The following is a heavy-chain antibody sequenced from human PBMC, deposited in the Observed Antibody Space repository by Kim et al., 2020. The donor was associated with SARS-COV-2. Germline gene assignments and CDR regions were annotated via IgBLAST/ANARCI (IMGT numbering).Heavy chain of an antibody. CDR3: ARDERITAENYFDY. J-gene: IGHJ4*02. D-gene: IGHD6-25*01. CDR1: GFNFDDYD. V-gene: IGHV3-20*04. CDR2: ISWNGGRT. Sequence: GGSLRLSCAVSGFNFDDYDMSWVRQAPGKGLEWVSRISWNGGRTGYADSVKGRFTVSRDNAKNSLYLQMNDLTADDTALYYCARDERITAENYFDYWGQG.